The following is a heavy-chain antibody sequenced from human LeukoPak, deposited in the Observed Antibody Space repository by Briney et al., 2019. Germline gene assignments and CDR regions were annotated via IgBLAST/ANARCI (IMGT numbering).Heavy chain of an antibody. CDR2: ISVSSNNT. CDR1: GFMFDIYA. J-gene: IGHJ4*02. V-gene: IGHV3-23*01. CDR3: ARVRGDYPYYFDY. Sequence: GGSLRLSCAASGFMFDIYAMTWVRQAPGKGLEWVSSISVSSNNTFYAASVKGRFTVSRDNSKSTLYLQMNSLRAEDTAVYYCARVRGDYPYYFDYWGQGTLVTVSS. D-gene: IGHD4-17*01.